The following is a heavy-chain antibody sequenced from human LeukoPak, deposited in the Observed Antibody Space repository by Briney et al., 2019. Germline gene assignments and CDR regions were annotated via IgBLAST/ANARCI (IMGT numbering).Heavy chain of an antibody. D-gene: IGHD3-3*01. CDR3: AKNFWSGYSYYGMEV. CDR1: GFTFENYA. CDR2: ISYGGNNK. Sequence: GRSLRLSCAASGFTFENYAMHWVRQAPGKGPEWLSLISYGGNNKYYAASVKGRFTISRDDTKNMLHLQMNSLRAEDTAVYFCAKNFWSGYSYYGMEVWGQGTT. J-gene: IGHJ6*02. V-gene: IGHV3-30*18.